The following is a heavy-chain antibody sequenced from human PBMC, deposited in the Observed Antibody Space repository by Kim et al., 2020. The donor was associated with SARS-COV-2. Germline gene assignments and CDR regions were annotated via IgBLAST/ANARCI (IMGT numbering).Heavy chain of an antibody. V-gene: IGHV1-69*04. Sequence: SVKVSCKASGGTFSSYAISWVRQAPGQGLEWMGRIIPILGIANYAQKFQGRVTITADKSTSTAYMELSSLRSEDTAVYYCARVRIGCEPCEFNDFWSGDYYMDVWGKGTTVTVSS. CDR3: ARVRIGCEPCEFNDFWSGDYYMDV. CDR1: GGTFSSYA. J-gene: IGHJ6*03. D-gene: IGHD3-3*01. CDR2: IIPILGIA.